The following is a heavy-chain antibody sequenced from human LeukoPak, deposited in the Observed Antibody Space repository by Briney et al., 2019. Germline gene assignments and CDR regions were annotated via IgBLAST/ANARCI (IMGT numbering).Heavy chain of an antibody. CDR1: GGTFSSYA. V-gene: IGHV1-69*13. CDR3: ARDPPEERLTPLDY. CDR2: IIPIFGTA. D-gene: IGHD5-24*01. J-gene: IGHJ4*02. Sequence: SVKVSCKASGGTFSSYAISWVRQAPGQGLEWMGGIIPIFGTANYAQKFQGRVTITADESTSTAYMELSSLRSEDTAVYYCARDPPEERLTPLDYWGQGTLVTVSS.